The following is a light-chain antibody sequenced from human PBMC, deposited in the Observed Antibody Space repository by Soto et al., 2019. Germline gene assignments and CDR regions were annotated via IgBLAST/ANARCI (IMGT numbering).Light chain of an antibody. J-gene: IGLJ1*01. CDR3: SSYTSSSTPYV. CDR1: SSDVGGYNY. CDR2: DVT. Sequence: QPVLTQPASVSGSPGQLITISCNGTSSDVGGYNYVSWYQQHPVKAPKLMIYDVTNRPSGVSDRFSGSKPGNTASLTISGLQAEDEADYYCSSYTSSSTPYVFGTGTKVTVL. V-gene: IGLV2-14*01.